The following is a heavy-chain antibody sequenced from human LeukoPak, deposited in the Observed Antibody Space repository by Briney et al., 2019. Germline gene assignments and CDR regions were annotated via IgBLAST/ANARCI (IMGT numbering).Heavy chain of an antibody. CDR3: AKDIGAAGAGFDY. CDR2: ISWDGGST. J-gene: IGHJ4*02. V-gene: IGHV3-43*01. CDR1: GFTFDDYT. D-gene: IGHD3-10*01. Sequence: GGSLRLSCAASGFTFDDYTMHWVRQAPGKGLEWVSLISWDGGSTYYAGSVKGRFTISRDNSKNSLYLQMNSLRTEDTALYYCAKDIGAAGAGFDYWGQGTLVTVSS.